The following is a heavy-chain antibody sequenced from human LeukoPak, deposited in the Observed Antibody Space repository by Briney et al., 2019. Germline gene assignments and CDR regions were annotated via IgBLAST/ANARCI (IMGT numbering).Heavy chain of an antibody. CDR3: APYRGSVGDNWFDP. D-gene: IGHD1-26*01. J-gene: IGHJ5*02. Sequence: PGGSLRLSCTASGFTFSNYWMSWFRRAPGKGLEWVANIKQDGSEKYYVDSVKGRFTVFRDNAKNSLYLQMNSLRGEDAAVYYCAPYRGSVGDNWFDPWGQGTLVTVSS. CDR2: IKQDGSEK. V-gene: IGHV3-7*01. CDR1: GFTFSNYW.